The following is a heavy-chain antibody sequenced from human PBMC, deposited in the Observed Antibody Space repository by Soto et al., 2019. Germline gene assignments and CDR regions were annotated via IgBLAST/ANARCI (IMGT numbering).Heavy chain of an antibody. CDR3: ATVAPHSYNWIDP. V-gene: IGHV3-74*01. CDR2: INSDESRT. D-gene: IGHD3-3*02. CDR1: GFTFGTYW. Sequence: EVQLVESGGDLVQPGGSLRLSCAASGFTFGTYWMHWVRQAPGKGLMWVSRINSDESRTHYAESVKGRFTISRDNAKNTLYLQMNSLRAEDSVLYCCATVAPHSYNWIDPWGQGTLVTVSS. J-gene: IGHJ5*02.